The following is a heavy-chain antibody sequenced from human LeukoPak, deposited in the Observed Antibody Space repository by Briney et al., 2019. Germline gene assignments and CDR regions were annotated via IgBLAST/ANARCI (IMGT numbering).Heavy chain of an antibody. J-gene: IGHJ4*02. CDR2: MNPNSGNT. CDR3: ARVRGMVRGVIKPYTVDY. V-gene: IGHV1-8*01. CDR1: GYTFTSYD. D-gene: IGHD3-10*01. Sequence: ASVKVSCKASGYTFTSYDINWVRQATGQGLEWMGWMNPNSGNTGYAQKFQGRVTMTRNTSISTAYMELSSLRSEDTAVYYCARVRGMVRGVIKPYTVDYWGQGTLVTVSS.